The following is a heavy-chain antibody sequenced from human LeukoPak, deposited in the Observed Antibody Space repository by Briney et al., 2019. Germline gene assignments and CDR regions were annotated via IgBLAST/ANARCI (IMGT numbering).Heavy chain of an antibody. Sequence: GGSLRLSCAASGFRFSTYWMSWVRQAPGKGLEWVANIKQDGNEKYYVDSVKGRFTISRDNAKNSLDLQMNSLRAEDTAVYYCARVNLDSSGWFSLDYWGQGTLVTVSS. V-gene: IGHV3-7*01. CDR1: GFRFSTYW. CDR2: IKQDGNEK. D-gene: IGHD6-19*01. J-gene: IGHJ4*02. CDR3: ARVNLDSSGWFSLDY.